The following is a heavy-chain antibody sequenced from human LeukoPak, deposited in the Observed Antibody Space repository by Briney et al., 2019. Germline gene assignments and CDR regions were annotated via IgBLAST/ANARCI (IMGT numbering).Heavy chain of an antibody. D-gene: IGHD1-7*01. J-gene: IGHJ4*02. V-gene: IGHV3-48*03. Sequence: GGSLRLSCAASGFTFSSYEMNWVRQAPGKGLEWVSYISSGGSNIYYADSVKGRFTISRDNAKNSLYLQMNSLRAEDTAVYYCARVITGPKVYFDYWGQGTLVTVSS. CDR2: ISSGGSNI. CDR3: ARVITGPKVYFDY. CDR1: GFTFSSYE.